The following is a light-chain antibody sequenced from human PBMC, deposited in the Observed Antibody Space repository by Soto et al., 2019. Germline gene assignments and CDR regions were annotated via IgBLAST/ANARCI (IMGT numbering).Light chain of an antibody. V-gene: IGKV1-5*01. J-gene: IGKJ1*01. CDR2: DAS. CDR3: QQYGSYAKT. Sequence: DIPMTQSPSTLSASVGDRVTITCRASQSISTWLAWYQQKPGYAPKLLIYDASTLATGVPSRFSGSGSGTHFTLTISSLQPVDFATYYCQQYGSYAKTFGQGTKVEIK. CDR1: QSISTW.